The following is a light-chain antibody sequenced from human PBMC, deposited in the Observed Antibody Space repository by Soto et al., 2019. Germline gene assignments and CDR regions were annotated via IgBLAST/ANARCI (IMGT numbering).Light chain of an antibody. CDR2: AAS. CDR1: QGIRND. V-gene: IGKV1-17*01. J-gene: IGKJ4*01. CDR3: QMYNNWVGT. Sequence: DIQMTQSPSSLSSSVGDRVTITCRASQGIRNDLGWYQQKPGKAPKRLIYAASSLQSGVPSRFSGSGSGTEFTLTINSLQSEDFAVYYCQMYNNWVGTFGGGTKVDI.